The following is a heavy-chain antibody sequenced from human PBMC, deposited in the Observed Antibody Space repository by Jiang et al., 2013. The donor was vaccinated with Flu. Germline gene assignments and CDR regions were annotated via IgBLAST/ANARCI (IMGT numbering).Heavy chain of an antibody. CDR3: AREFCSTSNCFAASDY. D-gene: IGHD2-2*01. V-gene: IGHV4-39*01. CDR1: GDSINSGDSY. J-gene: IGHJ4*02. Sequence: LLKPSETLSLTCSVSGDSINSGDSYWAWIRQPPGKGLEWIGSIFYSGSTYYNPSLKSRVTISVDTSKDQFSLKLTSVTAADTAVYYCAREFCSTSNCFAASDYWGQGTLVTVSS. CDR2: IFYSGST.